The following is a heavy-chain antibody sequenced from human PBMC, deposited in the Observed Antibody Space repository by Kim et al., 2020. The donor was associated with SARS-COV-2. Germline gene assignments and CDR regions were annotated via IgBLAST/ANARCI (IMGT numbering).Heavy chain of an antibody. Sequence: ASVKVSCKASGYTFTSYDINWVRQATGQGLEWMGWMNPNSGNTGYAQKFQGRVTMTRNTSISTAYMELSSLRSEDTAVYYCARADRLYYDYVWGSYTGFDYWGQGTLVTVSS. CDR1: GYTFTSYD. J-gene: IGHJ4*02. V-gene: IGHV1-8*01. D-gene: IGHD3-16*01. CDR2: MNPNSGNT. CDR3: ARADRLYYDYVWGSYTGFDY.